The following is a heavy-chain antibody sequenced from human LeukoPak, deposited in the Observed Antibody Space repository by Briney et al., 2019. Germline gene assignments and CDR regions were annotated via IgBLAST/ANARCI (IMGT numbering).Heavy chain of an antibody. V-gene: IGHV1-2*02. D-gene: IGHD1-7*01. Sequence: ASVKVSCKASGYTFTGYYMHWVRQAPGHGLEWMGWINPNSGGTNYAQKFQGRVTMTRDTSISTAYMELSRLRSDDTAVYYCARAQYNWNYSSGYWGQGTLVTVSS. CDR1: GYTFTGYY. J-gene: IGHJ4*02. CDR2: INPNSGGT. CDR3: ARAQYNWNYSSGY.